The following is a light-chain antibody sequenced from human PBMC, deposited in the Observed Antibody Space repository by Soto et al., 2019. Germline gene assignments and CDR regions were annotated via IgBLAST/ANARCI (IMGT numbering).Light chain of an antibody. CDR1: SSNIGAGYD. V-gene: IGLV1-40*01. CDR2: GNG. J-gene: IGLJ3*02. Sequence: QSVLTQPPSVSGAPGQRVTISCTGSSSNIGAGYDVHWYQQLPGTAPKLLIYGNGNRPSGVPDRLSGSNSGTSASLAITGLQAEDEADYYCQSYDSSLSGWVFGGGTQLTVL. CDR3: QSYDSSLSGWV.